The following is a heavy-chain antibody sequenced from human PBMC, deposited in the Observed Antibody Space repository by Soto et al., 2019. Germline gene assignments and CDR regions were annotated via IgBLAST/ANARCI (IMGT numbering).Heavy chain of an antibody. CDR2: IYYSGST. CDR3: ARDAVDCSGGSCQYWYFDL. D-gene: IGHD2-15*01. V-gene: IGHV4-31*03. Sequence: SETLSLTCTVSGGSISIGSCYWSCMRQHPGKGLEWIGYIYYSGSTYYNPSLKSRVTISVDTSKNQFSLKLSSVTAADTAVYYCARDAVDCSGGSCQYWYFDLWGRGTLVTVSS. J-gene: IGHJ2*01. CDR1: GGSISIGSCY.